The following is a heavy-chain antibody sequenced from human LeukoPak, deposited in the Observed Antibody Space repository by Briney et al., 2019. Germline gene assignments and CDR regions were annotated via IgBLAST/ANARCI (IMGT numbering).Heavy chain of an antibody. CDR3: ARDPYCSSTSCPIDY. V-gene: IGHV1-18*01. CDR2: ISAYNGNT. Sequence: ASVKVSCTASGYTFTSYGISWVRQAPGQGLEWMGWISAYNGNTNYAQKLQGRVTMTTDTSTSTAYMELRSLRSDDAAVYYCARDPYCSSTSCPIDYWGQGTLVTVSS. J-gene: IGHJ4*02. CDR1: GYTFTSYG. D-gene: IGHD2-2*01.